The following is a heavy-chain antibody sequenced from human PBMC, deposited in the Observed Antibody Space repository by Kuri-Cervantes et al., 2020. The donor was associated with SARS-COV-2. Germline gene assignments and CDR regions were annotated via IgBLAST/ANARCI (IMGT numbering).Heavy chain of an antibody. CDR2: IYTSGST. Sequence: SETLSLTCTVSGGSISSYYWSWIRQPAGKGLEWIGRIYTSGSTNYNPSLKSRVTMSVDTSKNQLSLKLSSVTAADTAVYYCARGTIGFGDDYFDYWSQGTLVTVSS. CDR3: ARGTIGFGDDYFDY. D-gene: IGHD4-17*01. CDR1: GGSISSYY. J-gene: IGHJ4*02. V-gene: IGHV4-4*07.